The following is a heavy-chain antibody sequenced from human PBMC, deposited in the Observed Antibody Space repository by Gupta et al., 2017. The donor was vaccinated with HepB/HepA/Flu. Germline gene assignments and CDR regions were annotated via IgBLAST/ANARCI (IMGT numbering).Heavy chain of an antibody. CDR2: IYHSGST. CDR1: GGSISSSNW. Sequence: QVQLQESGPGLVKPSGTLSLTYAVSGGSISSSNWCSWVRQPPGKGLEWIGEIYHSGSTNYNPSLKSRVTISVDKSKNQFSLKLSSVTAADTAVYYCAAKPKLVQSNGAFDIWGQGTMVTVSS. J-gene: IGHJ3*02. V-gene: IGHV4-4*02. D-gene: IGHD1-1*01. CDR3: AAKPKLVQSNGAFDI.